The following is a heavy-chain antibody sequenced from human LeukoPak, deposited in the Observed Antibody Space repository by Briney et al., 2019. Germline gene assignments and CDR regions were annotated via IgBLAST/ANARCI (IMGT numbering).Heavy chain of an antibody. CDR1: GYTSTGYY. V-gene: IGHV1-2*02. Sequence: GASVKVSCKASGYTSTGYYMHWVRQAPGQGLEWMGWINPNSGGTNYAQKFQGRVTMTRDTSISTAYMELSRLRSDDTAVYYCARSPIQLWPENVFFDYWGQGTLVTVSS. J-gene: IGHJ4*02. CDR2: INPNSGGT. CDR3: ARSPIQLWPENVFFDY. D-gene: IGHD5-18*01.